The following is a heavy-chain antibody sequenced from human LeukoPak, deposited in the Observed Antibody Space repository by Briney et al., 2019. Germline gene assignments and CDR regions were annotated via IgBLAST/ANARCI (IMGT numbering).Heavy chain of an antibody. CDR3: ARHGGSGTYYNWFDP. J-gene: IGHJ5*02. D-gene: IGHD3-10*01. V-gene: IGHV4-61*08. CDR1: GGSISSGGYS. Sequence: SETLSLTCAVSGGSISSGGYSWSWIRQPPGKGLEWTGYIYYSGSTNYNPSLKSRVSISVDTSKNQFSLKLSSVTAADTAVYYCARHGGSGTYYNWFDPWGQGTLVTVSS. CDR2: IYYSGST.